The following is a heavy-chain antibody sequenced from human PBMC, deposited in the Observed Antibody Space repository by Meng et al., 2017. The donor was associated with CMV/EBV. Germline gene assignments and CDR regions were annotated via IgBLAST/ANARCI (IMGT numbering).Heavy chain of an antibody. CDR3: ARDPYYYDSSGYYYVLDY. J-gene: IGHJ4*02. V-gene: IGHV3-33*01. D-gene: IGHD3-22*01. Sequence: FTFSSNGMHWVRQAPGKGLEWVAVIWYDGSNKYYADSVKGRFTISRDNSKNTLYLQMNSLRAEDTAVYYCARDPYYYDSSGYYYVLDYWGQGTLVTVSS. CDR1: FTFSSNG. CDR2: IWYDGSNK.